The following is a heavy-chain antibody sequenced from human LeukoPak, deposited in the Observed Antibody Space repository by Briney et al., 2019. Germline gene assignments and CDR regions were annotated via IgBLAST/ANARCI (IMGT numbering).Heavy chain of an antibody. V-gene: IGHV4-34*01. CDR3: ARDTGYSWYDAFDI. J-gene: IGHJ3*02. CDR1: GGSFSGYY. CDR2: INHSGST. Sequence: SETLSLTCAVYGGSFSGYYWSWIRQPPGKGLEWIGEINHSGSTNYNPSLKSRVTISVDTSKNQFSLKLSSVTAADTAVYYCARDTGYSWYDAFDIWGQGTMVTVSS. D-gene: IGHD5-18*01.